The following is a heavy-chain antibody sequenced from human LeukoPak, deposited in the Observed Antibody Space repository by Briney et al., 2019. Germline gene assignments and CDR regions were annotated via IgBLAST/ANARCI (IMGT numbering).Heavy chain of an antibody. CDR2: NSGSGGST. CDR3: AKDLSSSWSEDY. Sequence: GGSLRLSCAASGFTFSSYAMSWVRQAPGKGLEWVSANSGSGGSTYYADSVKGRFTISRDNSKNTLYLQMNSLRAEDTAVYYCAKDLSSSWSEDYWGQGTLVTVSS. CDR1: GFTFSSYA. D-gene: IGHD6-13*01. V-gene: IGHV3-23*01. J-gene: IGHJ4*02.